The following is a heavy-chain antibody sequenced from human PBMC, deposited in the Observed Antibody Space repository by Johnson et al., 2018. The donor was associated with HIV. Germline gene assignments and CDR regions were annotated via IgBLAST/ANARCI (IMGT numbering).Heavy chain of an antibody. CDR2: ISYDGSNK. J-gene: IGHJ3*02. V-gene: IGHV3-30*18. D-gene: IGHD5-12*01. CDR3: AKCRGLGARGAFDI. CDR1: GFTFSSYA. Sequence: QVQLVESGGGLVQPGGSLRLSCAASGFTFSSYAMHWVRQAPGKGLEWVAVISYDGSNKYYADSVKGRFTISRDNSKNTLYLQMSSLRAEDTAVYYCAKCRGLGARGAFDIWGQGTMVTVSS.